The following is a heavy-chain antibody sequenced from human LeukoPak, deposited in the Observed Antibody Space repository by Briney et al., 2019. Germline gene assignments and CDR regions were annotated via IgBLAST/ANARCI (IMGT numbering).Heavy chain of an antibody. CDR2: ISSSSSYI. CDR3: ARDSGIFGVVIFDY. Sequence: PGGSLRLSCAASGFTFSSYSMNWVRQAPGKGLEWVSSISSSSSYIYYADPVKGRFTISRDNAKNSLYLQMNSLRAEDTAVYYCARDSGIFGVVIFDYWGQGTLVTVSS. D-gene: IGHD3-3*01. V-gene: IGHV3-21*01. CDR1: GFTFSSYS. J-gene: IGHJ4*02.